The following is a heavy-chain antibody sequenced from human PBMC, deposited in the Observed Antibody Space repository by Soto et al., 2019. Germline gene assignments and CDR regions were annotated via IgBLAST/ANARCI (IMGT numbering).Heavy chain of an antibody. Sequence: QVQLVQSGPEVKRPGASVRISCRTAGYSFKNYAIHWVRQAPGKKLEWMGWSNEGSGNTRYSQKFQGRMSIARDTSAITSYLDLRSLTSEDTAIYFCARDDRTISGAVTLDYWGPGTLVTVSS. CDR3: ARDDRTISGAVTLDY. J-gene: IGHJ4*02. CDR2: SNEGSGNT. V-gene: IGHV1-3*01. CDR1: GYSFKNYA. D-gene: IGHD3-3*02.